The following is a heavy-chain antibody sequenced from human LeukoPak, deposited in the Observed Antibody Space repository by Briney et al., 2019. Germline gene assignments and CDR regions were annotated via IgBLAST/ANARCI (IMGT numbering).Heavy chain of an antibody. CDR1: AASISNYY. V-gene: IGHV4-4*09. J-gene: IGHJ4*02. CDR3: TSARSGYRYTIDY. D-gene: IGHD3-22*01. CDR2: ISTSGST. Sequence: SETLSLTCAVSAASISNYYWSWIRQAPGKGLEWIGYISTSGSTNYNPSLKSRVSISLDTSKNRFSLNLNFVTAADTAVYYCTSARSGYRYTIDYWGQGALATVSS.